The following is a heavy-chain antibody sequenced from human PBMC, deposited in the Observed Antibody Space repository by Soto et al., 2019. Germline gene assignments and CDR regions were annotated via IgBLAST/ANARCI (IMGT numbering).Heavy chain of an antibody. CDR2: INAGNGNT. J-gene: IGHJ4*02. Sequence: QVQLVQSGAEVKKPGASVKVSCKASGYSFTSYAMHWVRQAPGQRLEWMGWINAGNGNTKYSQKFQGRITITRDTXXXXXXXXXXXXXXXXXXVXXXXXXXXFXYWDDWGQGTLVTVSS. CDR1: GYSFTSYA. V-gene: IGHV1-3*01. CDR3: XXXXXFXYWDD.